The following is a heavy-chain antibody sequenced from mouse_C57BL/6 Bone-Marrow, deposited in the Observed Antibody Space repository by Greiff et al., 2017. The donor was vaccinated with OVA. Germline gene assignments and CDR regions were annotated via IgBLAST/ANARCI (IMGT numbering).Heavy chain of an antibody. CDR1: GYTFTSYW. J-gene: IGHJ2*01. CDR3: ARIFPFITTVVAPFDY. Sequence: QVQLQQPGAELVRPGTSVKLSCKASGYTFTSYWMHWVKQRPGQGLEWIGVIDPSDSYTNYNQKFKGKATLTVDTSSSTAYMQLSSLTSEDSAVYYFARIFPFITTVVAPFDYWGQGTTLTVSS. D-gene: IGHD1-1*01. V-gene: IGHV1-59*01. CDR2: IDPSDSYT.